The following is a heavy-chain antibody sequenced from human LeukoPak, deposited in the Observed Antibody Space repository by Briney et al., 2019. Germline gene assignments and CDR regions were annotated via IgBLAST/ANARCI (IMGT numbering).Heavy chain of an antibody. V-gene: IGHV4-39*07. CDR3: ARLFDYYDSSGYYYYFDY. Sequence: SQTLSLTCTVSGGSISSGSYYWSWIRQPPGKGLEWIGSIYHSGSTYYNPSLKSRVTISVDTSKNQFSLKLSSVTAADTAVYYCARLFDYYDSSGYYYYFDYWGQGTLVTVSS. CDR1: GGSISSGSYY. D-gene: IGHD3-22*01. CDR2: IYHSGST. J-gene: IGHJ4*02.